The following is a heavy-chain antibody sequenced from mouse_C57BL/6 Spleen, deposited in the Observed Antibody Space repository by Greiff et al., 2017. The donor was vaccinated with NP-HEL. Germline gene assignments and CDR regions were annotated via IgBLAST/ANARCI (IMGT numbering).Heavy chain of an antibody. V-gene: IGHV3-1*01. Sequence: VQLKESGPGMVKPSQSLSLTCTVTGYSITSGYDWHWIRHFPGNKLEWMGYISYSGSTNYNPSLKSRISITHDTSKNHFFLKLNSVTTEDTATYDCARGDGYYYAMDYGGQGTSVTVSS. CDR1: GYSITSGYD. D-gene: IGHD2-3*01. CDR3: ARGDGYYYAMDY. J-gene: IGHJ4*01. CDR2: ISYSGST.